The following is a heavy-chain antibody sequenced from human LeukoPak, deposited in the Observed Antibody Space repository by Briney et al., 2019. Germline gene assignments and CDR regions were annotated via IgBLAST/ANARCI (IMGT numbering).Heavy chain of an antibody. V-gene: IGHV1-18*01. CDR2: ISAYNGNT. CDR1: GYTFTSYG. D-gene: IGHD1-14*01. J-gene: IGHJ5*02. CDR3: ARDPDSVSSPPNWFDP. Sequence: GASVKVSCKASGYTFTSYGISWVRQAPGQGLEWMGWISAYNGNTNYAQKLQGRVTMTTDTSTNTAYMELRSLTSDDTAVYYCARDPDSVSSPPNWFDPWGQGTLVTVSS.